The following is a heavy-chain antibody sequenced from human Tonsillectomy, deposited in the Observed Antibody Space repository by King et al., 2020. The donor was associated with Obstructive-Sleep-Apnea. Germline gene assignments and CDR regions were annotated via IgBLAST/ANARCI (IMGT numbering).Heavy chain of an antibody. V-gene: IGHV3-9*01. Sequence: QLVQSGGGFVQPGRSLRLSCAASGFTFDDYAMHWVRQAPGKGLEWVAGISWNSGNIGYAGSVQGRVTISRDNAKNSLFLQMNSLRPEDTALYYCVKDSSSWYFNWFDPWGQGTLVTVSS. J-gene: IGHJ5*02. CDR1: GFTFDDYA. CDR3: VKDSSSWYFNWFDP. D-gene: IGHD6-13*01. CDR2: ISWNSGNI.